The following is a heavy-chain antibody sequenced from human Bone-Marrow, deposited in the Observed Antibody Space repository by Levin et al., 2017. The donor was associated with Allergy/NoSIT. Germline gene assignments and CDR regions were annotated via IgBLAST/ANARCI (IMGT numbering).Heavy chain of an antibody. CDR2: ISGGGGTT. D-gene: IGHD2-2*02. CDR3: AKCSTNCHKNWFDP. J-gene: IGHJ5*02. CDR1: GFTFTDYA. Sequence: GGSLRLSCAASGFTFTDYAMSWVRQAAGKGLEWVSGISGGGGTTNYADSVKGRFTISRDNSKSTLYLQMNSLRAEDTAVYHCAKCSTNCHKNWFDPWGQGTLVTVSS. V-gene: IGHV3-23*01.